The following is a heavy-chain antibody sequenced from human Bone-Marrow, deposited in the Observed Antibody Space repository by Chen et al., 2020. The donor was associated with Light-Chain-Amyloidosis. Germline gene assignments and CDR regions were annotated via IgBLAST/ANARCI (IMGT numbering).Heavy chain of an antibody. Sequence: QVQLVQSGAAVKKHGSSVKVSCKASGGTFSSYAIRWVRQAPGQGLEWMGGIIPISGTTNYAQKFQGRVTITADESTSTAYMGLSSLGSEDTAVYYCARDRGRYCTNGVCYIPPVAGNYYYYGMDVWGQGTTVTVSS. CDR2: IIPISGTT. CDR3: ARDRGRYCTNGVCYIPPVAGNYYYYGMDV. V-gene: IGHV1-69*01. J-gene: IGHJ6*02. CDR1: GGTFSSYA. D-gene: IGHD2-8*01.